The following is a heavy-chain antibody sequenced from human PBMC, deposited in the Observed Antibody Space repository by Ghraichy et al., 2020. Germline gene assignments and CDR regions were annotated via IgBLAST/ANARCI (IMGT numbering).Heavy chain of an antibody. Sequence: SQTHSLTCIVSGGSISSYYWSWIRQPPGKGLEWIGYIYYSGSTNYNPSLKSRVTISVDTSKNQFSLKLSSVTAADTAVYYCASMDIVVIPTAKWAFDIWGQGTMVTVSS. D-gene: IGHD2-2*03. V-gene: IGHV4-59*01. CDR1: GGSISSYY. J-gene: IGHJ3*02. CDR2: IYYSGST. CDR3: ASMDIVVIPTAKWAFDI.